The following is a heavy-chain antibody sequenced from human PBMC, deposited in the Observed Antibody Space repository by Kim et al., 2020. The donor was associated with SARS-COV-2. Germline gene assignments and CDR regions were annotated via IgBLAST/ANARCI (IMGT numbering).Heavy chain of an antibody. J-gene: IGHJ6*02. CDR1: GYTFTGYY. CDR3: ATSNYDFWSGYYTDWVGMDV. V-gene: IGHV1-2*02. D-gene: IGHD3-3*01. CDR2: INPNSGGT. Sequence: ASVKVSCKASGYTFTGYYMHWVRQAPGQGLEWMGRINPNSGGTNYAQKFQGRVTMTRDTSISTAYMELSRLRSDDTAVYYCATSNYDFWSGYYTDWVGMDVWGQGTTVTVSS.